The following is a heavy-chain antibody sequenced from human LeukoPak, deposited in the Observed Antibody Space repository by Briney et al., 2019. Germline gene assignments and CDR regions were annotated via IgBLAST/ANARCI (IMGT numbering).Heavy chain of an antibody. CDR3: AKDLGYSYGWLDC. D-gene: IGHD5-18*01. CDR2: ICGSVSGSGDCT. CDR1: GFSFGSYA. V-gene: IGHV3-23*01. Sequence: PGGSLRLSCAASGFSFGSYAMSWVRQAAGKGLEWVSEICGSVSGSGDCTHYADSVKGRFIVSRDNSRNTLYLHMENLRAEDTAVYYCAKDLGYSYGWLDCWGQGILVTVSS. J-gene: IGHJ4*02.